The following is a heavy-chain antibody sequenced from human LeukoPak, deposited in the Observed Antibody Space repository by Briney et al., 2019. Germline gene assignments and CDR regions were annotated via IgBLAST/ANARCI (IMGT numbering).Heavy chain of an antibody. J-gene: IGHJ4*02. Sequence: PGGSLRLSCAASGFTFSDYYMSWIRQAPGKGLEWVSYISSSGSTIYYADSVKGRFTISRDNAKNSLYLQMNSLRAEDTAVYYCALMTTVVTSFDYWGQGTLVTVSS. CDR2: ISSSGSTI. CDR3: ALMTTVVTSFDY. CDR1: GFTFSDYY. V-gene: IGHV3-11*04. D-gene: IGHD4-23*01.